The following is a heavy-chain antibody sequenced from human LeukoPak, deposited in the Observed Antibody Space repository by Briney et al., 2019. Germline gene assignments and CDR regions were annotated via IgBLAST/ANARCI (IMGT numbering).Heavy chain of an antibody. Sequence: SETLSLTCTVSGGSISSYYWSWIRQPAGKGLEWIGRIYTSGRTIYNPSLKSRVTMSIDTSKNQFSLKLNSVTAADTAVYYYARDLGSVTGTTNWFDPWGQGTLVTVSS. CDR1: GGSISSYY. J-gene: IGHJ5*02. V-gene: IGHV4-4*07. CDR2: IYTSGRT. D-gene: IGHD1-7*01. CDR3: ARDLGSVTGTTNWFDP.